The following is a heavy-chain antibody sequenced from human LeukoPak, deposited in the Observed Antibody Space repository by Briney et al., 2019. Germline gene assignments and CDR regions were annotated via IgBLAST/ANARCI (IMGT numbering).Heavy chain of an antibody. CDR2: FFQSHKS. CDR1: GHSTTRGYY. CDR3: ARVLSFPYLLDS. V-gene: IGHV4-38-2*01. Sequence: SETLSLTCAISGHSTTRGYYWAWFRQSPGEGLEWIATFFQSHKSFYNASLESRVTMSLDTSKSQFSLNLTSVTAADTAVYSCARVLSFPYLLDSWGRGTQVTVSS. D-gene: IGHD2/OR15-2a*01. J-gene: IGHJ4*02.